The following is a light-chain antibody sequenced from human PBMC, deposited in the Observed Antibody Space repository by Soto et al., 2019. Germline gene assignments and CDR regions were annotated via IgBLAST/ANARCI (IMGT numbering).Light chain of an antibody. Sequence: QSALTQPASVSGSPGQSITISCTGTSSDIGAYNYVSWYQQHPGKAPKLMIYDVSNRSSGGSNRFSGSKSGNTASLDISGLQAEDEADYYCSSYTSSSVVFSEGTKLTVL. CDR3: SSYTSSSVV. CDR1: SSDIGAYNY. J-gene: IGLJ2*01. CDR2: DVS. V-gene: IGLV2-14*01.